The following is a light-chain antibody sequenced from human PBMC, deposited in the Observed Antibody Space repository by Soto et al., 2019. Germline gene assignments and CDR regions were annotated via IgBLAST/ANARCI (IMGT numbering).Light chain of an antibody. CDR1: QSVSSN. J-gene: IGKJ4*01. V-gene: IGKV3-15*01. Sequence: EIVMTQSPATLSVSPGERATLSCRASQSVSSNLAWYQQKPGQAPRLLIYGAFTRATGIPARFSGSGSGTEYTLTLSSLQSEDFAVYYCQQYKNWPPLTVGGGTKVEIK. CDR3: QQYKNWPPLT. CDR2: GAF.